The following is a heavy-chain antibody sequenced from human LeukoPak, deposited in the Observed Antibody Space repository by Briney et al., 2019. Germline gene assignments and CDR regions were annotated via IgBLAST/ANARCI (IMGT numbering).Heavy chain of an antibody. J-gene: IGHJ4*02. Sequence: WASVKVSCKASGYTFTSYAMHWVRQAPGQRLEWMGWINAGNGNTKYSQKFQGRVTITRDTSASTAYMELSSLRSEDTAVYYCARVTTVTTGFDYWGQGTLVTVSS. CDR2: INAGNGNT. D-gene: IGHD4-17*01. CDR1: GYTFTSYA. V-gene: IGHV1-3*01. CDR3: ARVTTVTTGFDY.